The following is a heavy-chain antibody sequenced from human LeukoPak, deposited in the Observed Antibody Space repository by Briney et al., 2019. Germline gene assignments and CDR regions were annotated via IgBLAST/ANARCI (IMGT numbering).Heavy chain of an antibody. CDR1: GGTFSSYA. Sequence: SVKVSCKASGGTFSSYAISWVRQAPGQGLEWMGGILPIFGTANYAQKFQGRVTITTDESTSTAYMELSSLRSEDTAVYYCARGKLLFGVVTHFDYWGQGTLVTVSS. CDR3: ARGKLLFGVVTHFDY. D-gene: IGHD3-3*01. V-gene: IGHV1-69*05. J-gene: IGHJ4*02. CDR2: ILPIFGTA.